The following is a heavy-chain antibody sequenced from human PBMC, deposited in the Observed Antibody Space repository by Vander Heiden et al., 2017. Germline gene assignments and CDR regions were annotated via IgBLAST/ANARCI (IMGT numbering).Heavy chain of an antibody. Sequence: VQLLESGGGLVQPGGSLRLPCSASGFTFSSYAMSWVRQAPGKGLEWVSAISGSGGSTYYADSVKGRFTISRDNSKNTLYLQMNSLRAEDTAVYYCAKDGDSSVTTFWGQGTLVTVSS. CDR1: GFTFSSYA. J-gene: IGHJ4*02. CDR2: ISGSGGST. D-gene: IGHD3-22*01. V-gene: IGHV3-23*01. CDR3: AKDGDSSVTTF.